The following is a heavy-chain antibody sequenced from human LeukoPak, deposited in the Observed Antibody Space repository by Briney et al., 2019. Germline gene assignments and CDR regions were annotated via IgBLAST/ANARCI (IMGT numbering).Heavy chain of an antibody. Sequence: GGSLRHSCAASGFTFSSYAMSWVRQAPGKGLEWVSAISGSGGSTYYADSVKGRFTISRDNSKNTLYLQMNSLRAEDTAVYYCAKGVESYDSSGLFDYWGQGTLVTVSS. CDR1: GFTFSSYA. CDR3: AKGVESYDSSGLFDY. D-gene: IGHD3-22*01. CDR2: ISGSGGST. V-gene: IGHV3-23*01. J-gene: IGHJ4*02.